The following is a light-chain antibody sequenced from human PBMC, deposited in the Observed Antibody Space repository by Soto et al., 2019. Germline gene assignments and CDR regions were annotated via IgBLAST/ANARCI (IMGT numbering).Light chain of an antibody. CDR1: ERIVTW. J-gene: IGKJ4*01. V-gene: IGKV1-13*02. CDR3: LPVYSPVRP. Sequence: LSQSPASLSVSAGALVTITCRASERIVTWLSWCQQKPGKAPKFLIYDASSLQSGVPSRFSGSCSGADGIRTSCRVQAFELTPYYYLPVYSPVRPFRWGTKVDIK. CDR2: DAS.